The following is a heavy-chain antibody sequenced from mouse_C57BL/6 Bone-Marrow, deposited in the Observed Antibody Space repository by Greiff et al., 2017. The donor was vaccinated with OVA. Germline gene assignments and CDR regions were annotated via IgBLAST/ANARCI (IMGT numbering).Heavy chain of an antibody. J-gene: IGHJ2*01. Sequence: QVQLQQPGAELVRPGTSVKLSCKASGYTFTSYWMHWVKQRPGQGLEWIGVIDPSDSYTNYNQKFKGKATLTVDTSSSTAYMQLSSLTSEDSAVYYCARAITTVSDYWGQGTTLTVSS. CDR3: ARAITTVSDY. D-gene: IGHD1-1*01. V-gene: IGHV1-59*01. CDR2: IDPSDSYT. CDR1: GYTFTSYW.